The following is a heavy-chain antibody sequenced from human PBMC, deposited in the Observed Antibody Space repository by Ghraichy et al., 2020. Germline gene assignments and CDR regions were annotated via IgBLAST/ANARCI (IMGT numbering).Heavy chain of an antibody. V-gene: IGHV3-7*03. CDR2: MKQDGSEK. CDR3: ARDLDVDY. Sequence: GRSLRLSCAASGFTFSRYWMSWVRQAPGKGLEWVANMKQDGSEKYYVDSVKGRFTISRDNAKNSLYLQMNSLRAEDTAVYYCARDLDVDYWGQGTLVTVSS. J-gene: IGHJ4*02. CDR1: GFTFSRYW.